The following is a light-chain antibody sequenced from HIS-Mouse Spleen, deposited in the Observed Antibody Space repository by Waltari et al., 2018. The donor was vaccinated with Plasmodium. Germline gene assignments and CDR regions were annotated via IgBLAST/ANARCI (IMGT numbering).Light chain of an antibody. CDR1: SSDVGGYNY. CDR3: SAYAGSNNLV. V-gene: IGLV2-8*01. Sequence: QSALTQPPSASGSPGQSVTISCTGTSSDVGGYNYVSWYQRHPGKAPKLMIYEVSKRPSGVPGRCSGSKSGKTASLTVSGLQAEDEADYYCSAYAGSNNLVFGGGTKLTVL. J-gene: IGLJ2*01. CDR2: EVS.